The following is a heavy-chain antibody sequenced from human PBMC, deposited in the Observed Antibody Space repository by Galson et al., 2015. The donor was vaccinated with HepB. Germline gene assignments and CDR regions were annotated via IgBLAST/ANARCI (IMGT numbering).Heavy chain of an antibody. CDR2: INPSGGST. Sequence: SVKVSCKASGCSFTNYHMHWVRQAPGQGLEWMGIINPSGGSTGLAQKFQGRVTMTRDTSTSTVYMELSSLKSDDTAVYYCARATDGPSSCTSMHCYVFDSWGQGTPVTVSS. CDR1: GCSFTNYH. D-gene: IGHD2-2*01. J-gene: IGHJ4*02. V-gene: IGHV1-46*01. CDR3: ARATDGPSSCTSMHCYVFDS.